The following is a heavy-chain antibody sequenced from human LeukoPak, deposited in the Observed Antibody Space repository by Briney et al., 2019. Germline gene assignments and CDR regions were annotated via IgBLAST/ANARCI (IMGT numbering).Heavy chain of an antibody. Sequence: GASVKVSCKASGYTFTSYGISWVRQAPGKGLEWMGWISGYNGNTNYAQNLQGRVAMTTDTSTSTAYMELRSLRSDDTAVYYCARDLKMAYISGRYSWGTGSSNDYWGQGTLVTVSS. CDR2: ISGYNGNT. V-gene: IGHV1-18*01. CDR3: ARDLKMAYISGRYSWGTGSSNDY. D-gene: IGHD6-19*01. CDR1: GYTFTSYG. J-gene: IGHJ4*02.